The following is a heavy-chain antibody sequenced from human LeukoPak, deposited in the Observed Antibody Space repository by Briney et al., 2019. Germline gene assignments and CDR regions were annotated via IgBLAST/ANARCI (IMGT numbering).Heavy chain of an antibody. CDR3: ARDGYCSSTSCYYYYGMDA. CDR1: GFTFSDYY. Sequence: GGSLRLSCAASGFTFSDYYMSWIRQAPGKGLEWVSYISSSGSTIYYADSVKGRFTISRDNAKNSLYLQMNSLRAEDTAVYYCARDGYCSSTSCYYYYGMDAWGQGTTVTVSS. D-gene: IGHD2-2*03. J-gene: IGHJ6*02. CDR2: ISSSGSTI. V-gene: IGHV3-11*01.